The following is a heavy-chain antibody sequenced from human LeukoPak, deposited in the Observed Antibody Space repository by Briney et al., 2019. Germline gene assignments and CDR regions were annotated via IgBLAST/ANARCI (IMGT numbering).Heavy chain of an antibody. CDR2: VSWDGGST. Sequence: GRSLRLSCAASGFTFDDYAMHWVRQAPGKGLEWVSLVSWDGGSTYYADSVKGRFTISRDNSKNSLYLQMNSLRAEDTAVYYCARVAGHWGQGTLVTVSS. V-gene: IGHV3-43D*03. CDR1: GFTFDDYA. CDR3: ARVAGH. J-gene: IGHJ4*02.